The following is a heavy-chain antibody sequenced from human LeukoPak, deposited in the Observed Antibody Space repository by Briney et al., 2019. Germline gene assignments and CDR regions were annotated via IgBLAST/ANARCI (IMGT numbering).Heavy chain of an antibody. D-gene: IGHD3-9*01. CDR3: AREVYDILTGYLNWFDP. Sequence: SSETLSLTCTVSGGSISSYYWSWIRQPPGKGLEWIGYIYYSGSTNYNPSLKSRVTISVDTSKNQFSLKLSSVTAADTAVYYCAREVYDILTGYLNWFDPWGQGTLVTVSS. CDR2: IYYSGST. V-gene: IGHV4-59*01. CDR1: GGSISSYY. J-gene: IGHJ5*02.